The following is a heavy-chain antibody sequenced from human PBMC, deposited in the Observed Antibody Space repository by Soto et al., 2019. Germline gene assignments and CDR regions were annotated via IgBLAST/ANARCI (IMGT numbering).Heavy chain of an antibody. V-gene: IGHV4-31*03. Sequence: TLSLTCTVSGGSISSGGYYWSWIRQRPVKGLEWIGYIYYSGSTYYNPSLKSRVTISVDTSKNQFSLKLSSVTAADTAVYYCARGSMNYDFWSGSRDAFDIWGQGTIVTVSS. CDR1: GGSISSGGYY. CDR2: IYYSGST. D-gene: IGHD3-3*01. CDR3: ARGSMNYDFWSGSRDAFDI. J-gene: IGHJ3*02.